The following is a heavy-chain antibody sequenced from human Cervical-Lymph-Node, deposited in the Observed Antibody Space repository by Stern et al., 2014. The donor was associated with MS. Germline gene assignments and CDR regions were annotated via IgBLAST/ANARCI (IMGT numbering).Heavy chain of an antibody. V-gene: IGHV1-2*04. CDR2: INPNTGGT. J-gene: IGHJ4*02. CDR1: GYSFIGYY. Sequence: QMQLVQSGAEVKKPGASVRVSCMASGYSFIGYYLHWVRQAPGQGLEWMGWINPNTGGTKYAQKFQGWVTMTGDTSINTAYMELSNLKSDDTAVYYCARGEPLFTNGWYYVDSWGQGTMVSVSS. CDR3: ARGEPLFTNGWYYVDS. D-gene: IGHD6-19*01.